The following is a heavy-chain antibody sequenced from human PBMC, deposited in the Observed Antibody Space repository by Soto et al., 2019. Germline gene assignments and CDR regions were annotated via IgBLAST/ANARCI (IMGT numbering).Heavy chain of an antibody. CDR1: GYTFTTYY. Sequence: RASVKVSFKAFGYTFTTYYIHWVRQAPGQGLEWRGMINPSDGSTGYGQKLQGRVTVTRDTSTSTVYMEVSSLRSDDTAVYYCARVSTYGNFDYWGQGTLVTVSS. CDR3: ARVSTYGNFDY. CDR2: INPSDGST. D-gene: IGHD2-2*01. V-gene: IGHV1-46*01. J-gene: IGHJ4*02.